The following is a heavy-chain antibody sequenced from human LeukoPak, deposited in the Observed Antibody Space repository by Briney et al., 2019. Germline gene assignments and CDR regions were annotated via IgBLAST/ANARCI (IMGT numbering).Heavy chain of an antibody. Sequence: ASVKVSCKASGYTFTSYGISWVRQAPGQGLEWMGWISAYNGNTNYAQKLQGRVTMTTDTSTSTAHMELRSLRSEDTAVYYCASLRIAAAGDAFDIWGQGTMVTVSS. CDR1: GYTFTSYG. J-gene: IGHJ3*02. D-gene: IGHD6-13*01. CDR3: ASLRIAAAGDAFDI. CDR2: ISAYNGNT. V-gene: IGHV1-18*01.